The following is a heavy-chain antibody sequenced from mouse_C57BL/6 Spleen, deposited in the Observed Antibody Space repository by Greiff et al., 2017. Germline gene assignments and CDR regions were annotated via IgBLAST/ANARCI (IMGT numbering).Heavy chain of an antibody. CDR1: GYAFSSSW. V-gene: IGHV1-82*01. Sequence: VQLQQSGPELVKPGASVKISCKASGYAFSSSWMNWVKQRPGKGLEWIGRIYPGDGDTNYNGKFKGKATLTADKSSSTAYMQLSSLTSEDSAVYFCARGGYDQDYYFDYWGQGTTLTVSS. D-gene: IGHD2-2*01. CDR2: IYPGDGDT. CDR3: ARGGYDQDYYFDY. J-gene: IGHJ2*01.